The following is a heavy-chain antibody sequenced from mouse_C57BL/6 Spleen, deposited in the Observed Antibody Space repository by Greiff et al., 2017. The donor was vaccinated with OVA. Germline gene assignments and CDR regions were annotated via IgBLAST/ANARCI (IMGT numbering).Heavy chain of an antibody. CDR1: GYTFTDYE. J-gene: IGHJ2*01. V-gene: IGHV1-15*01. Sequence: LVESGAELVRPGASVTLSCKASGYTFTDYEMHWVKQTPVHGLEWIGAIDPETGGTAYNQKFKGKAILTADKSSSTAYMELRSLTSEDSAVYYCTGAGTLYYFDYWGQGTTLTVSS. CDR2: IDPETGGT. D-gene: IGHD4-1*01. CDR3: TGAGTLYYFDY.